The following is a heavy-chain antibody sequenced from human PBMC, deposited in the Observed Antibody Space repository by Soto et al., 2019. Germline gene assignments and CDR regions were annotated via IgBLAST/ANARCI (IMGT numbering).Heavy chain of an antibody. CDR1: GFTFRSYS. J-gene: IGHJ4*02. V-gene: IGHV3-48*02. CDR3: AGESSTWSFFDY. Sequence: EVQLVESGGGLVQPGGSVRLSCAASGFTFRSYSMNWVRQAPGKGLEWVSYISTSSSTIYYAVSVKGRFTISRDNGKNSLYLQMDSLRDEDRAVYYCAGESSTWSFFDYWGQGTLVTVSS. CDR2: ISTSSSTI. D-gene: IGHD6-13*01.